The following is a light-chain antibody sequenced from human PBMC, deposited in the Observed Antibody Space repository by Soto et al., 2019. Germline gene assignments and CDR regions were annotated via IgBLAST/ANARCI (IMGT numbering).Light chain of an antibody. J-gene: IGKJ1*01. CDR2: DAS. CDR3: QQYNSYSSWT. Sequence: DSQLTWSPSSVTAYVGDRVTITCRASKGISSWLSWYQQKPGRDPTLLSYDASTLESGVPSRFSGIVSGTEVPLTISSLQPADFATYYCQQYNSYSSWTFGQGTKVDI. CDR1: KGISSW. V-gene: IGKV1-5*01.